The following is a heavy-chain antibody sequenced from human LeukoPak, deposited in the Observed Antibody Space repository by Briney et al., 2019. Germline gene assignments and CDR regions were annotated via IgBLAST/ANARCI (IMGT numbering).Heavy chain of an antibody. D-gene: IGHD6-13*01. CDR1: GFTLSNYA. CDR2: ISGSGTST. J-gene: IGHJ3*02. CDR3: AREKQQVQDAFDI. Sequence: GGSLRLSCAASGFTLSNYATSWVRQAPGRGLEWVSTISGSGTSTYYADSVKDRFTISRDKSKNTLHLQMNSLRADDTAVYYCAREKQQVQDAFDIWGQGTMVTVS. V-gene: IGHV3-23*01.